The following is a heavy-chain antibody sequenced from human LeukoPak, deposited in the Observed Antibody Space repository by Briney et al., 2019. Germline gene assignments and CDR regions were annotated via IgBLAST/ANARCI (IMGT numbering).Heavy chain of an antibody. V-gene: IGHV3-30*18. CDR1: GFKFRDYG. Sequence: GGSLRLSCLVSGFKFRDYGMHWVRQAPGKGLEWVAHISYDGATEHYADSVRGRFTVSRDDSKNTAYLQMDSLRPEDTASYFCAKVGSGFDYWGQGTVVTVSS. CDR3: AKVGSGFDY. J-gene: IGHJ4*02. CDR2: ISYDGATE.